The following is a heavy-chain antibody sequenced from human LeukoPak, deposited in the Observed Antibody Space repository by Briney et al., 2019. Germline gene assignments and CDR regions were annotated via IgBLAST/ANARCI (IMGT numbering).Heavy chain of an antibody. J-gene: IGHJ4*02. CDR2: ISSGSTSI. D-gene: IGHD3-10*01. CDR3: AKVAHYYGSGSYYEYYFDY. V-gene: IGHV3-48*04. Sequence: GGSLRLSCAASGFTFSSFGMNWVRRAPGKGLEWVSYISSGSTSIYYADSVKGRFTISRDNARNSLYLQMNSLRAEDMAVYYCAKVAHYYGSGSYYEYYFDYWGQGTLVTVSS. CDR1: GFTFSSFG.